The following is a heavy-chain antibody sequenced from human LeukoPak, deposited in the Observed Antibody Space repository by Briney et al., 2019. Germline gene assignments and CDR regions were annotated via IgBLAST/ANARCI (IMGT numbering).Heavy chain of an antibody. D-gene: IGHD3-10*01. Sequence: PSETLSLTCTVSGGSISGGSYYWAWIRQPPGKGLEWIWNIYYSGSTYYNPSLKSRVTLSVDTSKNQISLRLSFVTAADTAVYYCARHKAYGAGTYSPYYFDYWGQGTPVTVSS. CDR1: GGSISGGSYY. CDR2: IYYSGST. J-gene: IGHJ4*02. CDR3: ARHKAYGAGTYSPYYFDY. V-gene: IGHV4-39*01.